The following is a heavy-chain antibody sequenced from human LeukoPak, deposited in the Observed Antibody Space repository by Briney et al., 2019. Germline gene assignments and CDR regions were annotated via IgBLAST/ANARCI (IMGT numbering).Heavy chain of an antibody. V-gene: IGHV4-4*07. Sequence: SETLSLTCSVSGGSINNYYWSWIRQPAGKGLEWIGRIYTSGTTHYNPSLRSRVTMSVDTSENQFSLKLSSVTAADTAAYYCAREITFGGVNVVDAFDFWGQGTMVTVSS. CDR1: GGSINNYY. CDR3: AREITFGGVNVVDAFDF. CDR2: IYTSGTT. J-gene: IGHJ3*01. D-gene: IGHD3-16*02.